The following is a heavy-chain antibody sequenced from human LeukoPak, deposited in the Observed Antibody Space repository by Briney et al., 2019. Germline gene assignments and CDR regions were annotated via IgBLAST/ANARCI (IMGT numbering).Heavy chain of an antibody. V-gene: IGHV4-34*01. J-gene: IGHJ3*02. CDR1: GGSFSGYY. CDR2: TNHSGST. Sequence: RPSETLSLTCAVYGGSFSGYYWSWIRQPPGKGLEWIGETNHSGSTNYNPSPKSRVTISVDTSKNQFSLKLSSVTAADTAVYYCARRGTIAAVGGAFDIWGQGTMVTVSS. D-gene: IGHD6-13*01. CDR3: ARRGTIAAVGGAFDI.